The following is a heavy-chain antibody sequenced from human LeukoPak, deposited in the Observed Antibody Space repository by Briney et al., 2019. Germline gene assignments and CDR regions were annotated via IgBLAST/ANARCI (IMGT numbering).Heavy chain of an antibody. V-gene: IGHV1-69*01. CDR2: IIPIFGKA. Sequence: SVKVSCKASGGTFSSYAISWVRQAPGQGLEWMGGIIPIFGKANYAQKFQGRVTITADESTSTAYMELSSLRSEDTSVYYCARGYLEWLSYYYMDVWGKGTTVTVSS. D-gene: IGHD3-3*01. J-gene: IGHJ6*03. CDR3: ARGYLEWLSYYYMDV. CDR1: GGTFSSYA.